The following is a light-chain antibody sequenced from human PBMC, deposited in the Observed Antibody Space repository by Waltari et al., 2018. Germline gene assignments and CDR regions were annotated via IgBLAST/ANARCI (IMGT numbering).Light chain of an antibody. J-gene: IGKJ2*01. CDR3: QQYDRWPPYT. V-gene: IGKV3-15*01. CDR1: QSVSSN. Sequence: EIVMTQSPAPLSVSPGERATLSCRARQSVSSNLAWYQQTPGQAPRLLFYGASTRAAGIPARFSGSGSGTEFTLTISSLQSEDFAVYYCQQYDRWPPYTFGQGTKLEIK. CDR2: GAS.